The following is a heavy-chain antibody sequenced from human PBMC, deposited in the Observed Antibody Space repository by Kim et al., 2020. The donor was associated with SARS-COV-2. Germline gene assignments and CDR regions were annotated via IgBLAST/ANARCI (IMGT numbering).Heavy chain of an antibody. CDR1: GFTFSSYG. CDR2: IWYDGSNK. V-gene: IGHV3-33*01. CDR3: ARDMFTAPEYYYGSGSYDWFAP. J-gene: IGHJ5*02. D-gene: IGHD3-10*01. Sequence: GGSLRLSCAASGFTFSSYGMHWVRQAPGKGLEWVAVIWYDGSNKYYADSVKGRFTISRDNSKNTLYLQMNSLRAEDTAVYYCARDMFTAPEYYYGSGSYDWFAPWGQGTLVTVSS.